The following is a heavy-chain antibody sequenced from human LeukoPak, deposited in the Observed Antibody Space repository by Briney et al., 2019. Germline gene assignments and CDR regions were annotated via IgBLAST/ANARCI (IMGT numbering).Heavy chain of an antibody. V-gene: IGHV4-30-4*01. CDR1: GGSISSGDYY. Sequence: SETLSLTCTVSGGSISSGDYYWSWIRQPPGKGLEWIGYIYYSGSTYYNPSLKSRVTISVDTSKNQFSLKLSSVTATDTAVYYCASEGIQRGIDYWGQGTLVTVSS. CDR2: IYYSGST. D-gene: IGHD5-18*01. CDR3: ASEGIQRGIDY. J-gene: IGHJ4*02.